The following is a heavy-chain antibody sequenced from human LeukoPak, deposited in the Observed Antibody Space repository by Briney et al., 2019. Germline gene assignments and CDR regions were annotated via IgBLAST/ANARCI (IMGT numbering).Heavy chain of an antibody. J-gene: IGHJ6*02. Sequence: SETLSLTCAVYGGSFSGYYWSWIRQPPGKGLEWIGEINHSGSTNYNPSLKSRVTISVDTSKNQFSLKLSSVTAADMAVYYCASTLGATVYYYGMDVWGQGTTVTVSS. D-gene: IGHD1-26*01. CDR1: GGSFSGYY. CDR3: ASTLGATVYYYGMDV. CDR2: INHSGST. V-gene: IGHV4-34*01.